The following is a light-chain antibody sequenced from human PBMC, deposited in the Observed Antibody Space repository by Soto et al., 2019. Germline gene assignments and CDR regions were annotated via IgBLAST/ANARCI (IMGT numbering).Light chain of an antibody. CDR1: RDVYINA. CDR3: QEYGASPFT. Sequence: VVLTQSPATLSLSPGEPATLSCRASRDVYINALAWYQQKPGRTPTLLIYGASTRATGIPDSFSATGSGTEFSLTISSVEPEDFAVYYCQEYGASPFTFGPGTRVEI. J-gene: IGKJ3*01. V-gene: IGKV3-20*01. CDR2: GAS.